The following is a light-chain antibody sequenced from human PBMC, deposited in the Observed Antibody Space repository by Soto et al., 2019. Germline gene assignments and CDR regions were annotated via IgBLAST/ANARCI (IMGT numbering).Light chain of an antibody. CDR3: HQYENWPQT. CDR2: RAS. J-gene: IGKJ1*01. V-gene: IGKV3-15*01. Sequence: EIMMKKSPAAVSVTPEERATLSCRASQSISSNLAWYQQKLGQAPRLLIYRASTRATGIPARFSGSGSGTEFTLTISSLQSEDFALYYCHQYENWPQTCGQGTKVDI. CDR1: QSISSN.